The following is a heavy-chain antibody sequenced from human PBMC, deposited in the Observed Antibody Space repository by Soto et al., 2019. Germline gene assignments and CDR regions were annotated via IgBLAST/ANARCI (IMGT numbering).Heavy chain of an antibody. V-gene: IGHV4-39*01. D-gene: IGHD2-21*02. CDR2: IYYSGST. CDR1: VDSINNRSYY. CDR3: ARQRTSVVTQAYFDS. J-gene: IGHJ4*02. Sequence: PSETLSLTCTVTVDSINNRSYYWVWIRHPPGKGLEWIGSIYYSGSTYNNPSLKSRVSMSVDTSKNQFSLKLRSVTAADTALYYCARQRTSVVTQAYFDSWGQGSLVTVSS.